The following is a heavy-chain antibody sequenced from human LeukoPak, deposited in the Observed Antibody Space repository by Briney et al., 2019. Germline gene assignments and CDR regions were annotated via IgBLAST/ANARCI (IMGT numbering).Heavy chain of an antibody. V-gene: IGHV4-34*01. J-gene: IGHJ4*02. D-gene: IGHD6-19*01. CDR1: GGSFSGYY. Sequence: PSETLSLTCAVYGGSFSGYYWSWIRQPPGKGLEWIGEINHSGSTNYNPSLKSRVTISVDTSKNQFSLKLSSVTAADTAVYYCARADQYSSGWYFDYWGQGTLVTVSS. CDR2: INHSGST. CDR3: ARADQYSSGWYFDY.